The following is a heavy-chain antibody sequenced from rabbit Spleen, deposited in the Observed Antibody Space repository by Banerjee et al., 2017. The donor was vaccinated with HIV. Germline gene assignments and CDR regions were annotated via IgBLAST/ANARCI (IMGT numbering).Heavy chain of an antibody. CDR1: GVSFSISSY. J-gene: IGHJ4*01. Sequence: LEESGGDLVKPGASLTLTCTASGVSFSISSYMCWVRQAPGKGLEWIACIDSGSSGFTYYATWAKGRFTCSKTSSTTVTLQMTRLTAADTATYFCARNFNLWGPGTLVTVS. V-gene: IGHV1S40*01. CDR3: ARNFNL. CDR2: IDSGSSGFT.